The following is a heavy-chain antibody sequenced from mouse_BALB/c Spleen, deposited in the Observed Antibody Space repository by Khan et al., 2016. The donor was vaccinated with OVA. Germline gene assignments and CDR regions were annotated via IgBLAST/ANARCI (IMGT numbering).Heavy chain of an antibody. J-gene: IGHJ3*01. D-gene: IGHD1-1*01. V-gene: IGHV1-7*01. Sequence: QVRLQQSGAELAKPGASVKMSCKASGYTFTSYWMHWVKQRPGQGLEWIGYINPSTGYTEYNQRFKDKATLTADKSSSTAYMQLSSLTSKESAVYYCANHGSSSAWLTYWGQGTLVTVSA. CDR2: INPSTGYT. CDR1: GYTFTSYW. CDR3: ANHGSSSAWLTY.